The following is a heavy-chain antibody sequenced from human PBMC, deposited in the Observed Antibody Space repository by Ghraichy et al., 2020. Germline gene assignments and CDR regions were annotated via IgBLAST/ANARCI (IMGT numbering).Heavy chain of an antibody. V-gene: IGHV3-21*01. D-gene: IGHD6-13*01. J-gene: IGHJ5*02. Sequence: ETLSLTCAASGFTFSSYTMNWVRQAPGKGLEWVSFISSSSSHIYYADSVKGRFTISRDNAKNSLYLQMNSLRAEDTAVYYCARIAGTDNWFDPWGQGTLVTVSS. CDR3: ARIAGTDNWFDP. CDR2: ISSSSSHI. CDR1: GFTFSSYT.